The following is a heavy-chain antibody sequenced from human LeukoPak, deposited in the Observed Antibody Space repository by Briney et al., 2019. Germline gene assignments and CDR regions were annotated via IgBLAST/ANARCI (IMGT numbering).Heavy chain of an antibody. D-gene: IGHD1-26*01. CDR3: ARESREPFDY. J-gene: IGHJ4*02. Sequence: GGSLRLSCAASGFTFSTYAMSWVRQAPGRGLEWVSTISGSGGSTYYADSVKGRFTISRDNAKNSLYLQMNSLRAEDTAVYYCARESREPFDYWGQGTLVTVSS. V-gene: IGHV3-23*01. CDR1: GFTFSTYA. CDR2: ISGSGGST.